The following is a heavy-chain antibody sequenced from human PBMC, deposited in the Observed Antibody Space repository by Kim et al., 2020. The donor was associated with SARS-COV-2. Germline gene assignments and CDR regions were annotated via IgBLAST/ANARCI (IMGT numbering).Heavy chain of an antibody. J-gene: IGHJ4*02. Sequence: SETLSLTCAVSGGSISSSNWWSWVRQPPGKGLEWIGEIYHSGSTNYNPSLKSRVTISVDKSKNQFSLKLSSVTAADTAVYYCARSGGGSYYGVDYFDYWGQGTLVTVSS. CDR2: IYHSGST. V-gene: IGHV4-4*02. CDR1: GGSISSSNW. D-gene: IGHD1-26*01. CDR3: ARSGGGSYYGVDYFDY.